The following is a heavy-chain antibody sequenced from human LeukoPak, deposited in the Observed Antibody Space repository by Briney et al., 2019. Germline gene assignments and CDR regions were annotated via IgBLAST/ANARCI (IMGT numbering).Heavy chain of an antibody. D-gene: IGHD3-22*01. CDR3: AAYYYDSSSSLTGFDP. J-gene: IGHJ5*02. Sequence: SETLSLTCTVSGGSISSYYWSWIRQPPGKGLEWIGYIYYSGSTNYNPSLKSRVTISVDTSKNQFSLKLSSVTAADTAVYYCAAYYYDSSSSLTGFDPWGQGTLVTVSS. CDR2: IYYSGST. CDR1: GGSISSYY. V-gene: IGHV4-59*08.